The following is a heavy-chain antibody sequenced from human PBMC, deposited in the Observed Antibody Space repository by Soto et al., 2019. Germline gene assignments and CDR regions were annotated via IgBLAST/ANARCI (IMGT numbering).Heavy chain of an antibody. J-gene: IGHJ4*02. D-gene: IGHD3-16*01. V-gene: IGHV2-5*02. CDR3: AHKGGGDRILDY. CDR1: GFSLSTSGVG. Sequence: QITLKECGPTLVKPTQTLTLTCTFSGFSLSTSGVGVGWIRQPPGKALEWLALIYWDDAKHYSPSLKSRLTIHKDTSKNQVVLIMTNMDPVDTATYYCAHKGGGDRILDYWGQGTLVTVSS. CDR2: IYWDDAK.